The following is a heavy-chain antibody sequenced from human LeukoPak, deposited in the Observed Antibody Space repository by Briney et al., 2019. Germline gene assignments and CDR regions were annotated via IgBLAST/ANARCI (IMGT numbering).Heavy chain of an antibody. CDR3: ARLYYDSSGYYQICYFDY. CDR1: GGSISSSSYY. V-gene: IGHV4-39*01. J-gene: IGHJ4*02. D-gene: IGHD3-22*01. Sequence: SETLSLTCTVSGGSISSSSYYWGWIRQPPGKGLERIGSIYYSGSTYYNPSLKSRVTISVDTSKNQFSLNLSSVTAADTAVYYCARLYYDSSGYYQICYFDYWGQGTLVTVSS. CDR2: IYYSGST.